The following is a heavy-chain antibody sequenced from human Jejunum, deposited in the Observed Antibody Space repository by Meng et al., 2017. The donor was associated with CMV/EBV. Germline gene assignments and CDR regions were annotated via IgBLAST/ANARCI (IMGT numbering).Heavy chain of an antibody. V-gene: IGHV1-2*06. J-gene: IGHJ4*02. CDR3: TRDYSGNWAIDY. Sequence: KASGYPFTAYWTHWVRQAPGQGLEWMGRIHPHAGSIDYAQKFQGRVTMTRDTSISTVYMDLSSLTSDDTAVYYCTRDYSGNWAIDYWGQGTLVTVSS. D-gene: IGHD4-23*01. CDR1: GYPFTAYW. CDR2: IHPHAGSI.